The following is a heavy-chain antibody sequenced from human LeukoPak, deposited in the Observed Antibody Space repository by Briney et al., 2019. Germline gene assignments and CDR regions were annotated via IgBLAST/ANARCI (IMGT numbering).Heavy chain of an antibody. Sequence: ASVKVSCQASGGTFSSYAISWVRQAPGQGLDWMGGIIPIFGTANYAQKFQGRVTITADKSTSTAYMELSSLRSEDTAVYYCASPSYYDSSADDTFDIWGQGTMVTVSS. V-gene: IGHV1-69*06. CDR3: ASPSYYDSSADDTFDI. CDR2: IIPIFGTA. J-gene: IGHJ3*02. CDR1: GGTFSSYA. D-gene: IGHD3-22*01.